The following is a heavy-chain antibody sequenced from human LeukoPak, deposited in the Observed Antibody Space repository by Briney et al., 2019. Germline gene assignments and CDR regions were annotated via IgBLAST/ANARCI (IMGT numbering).Heavy chain of an antibody. CDR2: INHSGST. Sequence: PSETLSLTCAVYGGSFSGYYWSWIRQPPGKGLEWSGEINHSGSTNYNPSLKSRVTISVDTSKNQFSLKLSSVTAADTAVYYCARRRRSSGWYDYWGQGTLVTVSS. V-gene: IGHV4-34*01. CDR1: GGSFSGYY. D-gene: IGHD6-19*01. CDR3: ARRRRSSGWYDY. J-gene: IGHJ4*02.